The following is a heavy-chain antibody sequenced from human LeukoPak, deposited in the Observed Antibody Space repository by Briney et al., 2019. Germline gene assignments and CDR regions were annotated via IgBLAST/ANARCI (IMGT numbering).Heavy chain of an antibody. J-gene: IGHJ4*02. V-gene: IGHV3-73*01. Sequence: PGGSLRLSCAASGFTFSGSAMHWVRQASGKGLEWVGRIRSKANSYATAYAASVKGRFTISRDDSKNTAYLQMNSLKTEDTALYYCTRHREIAVAGMNWGQGTLVTVSS. CDR1: GFTFSGSA. D-gene: IGHD6-19*01. CDR3: TRHREIAVAGMN. CDR2: IRSKANSYAT.